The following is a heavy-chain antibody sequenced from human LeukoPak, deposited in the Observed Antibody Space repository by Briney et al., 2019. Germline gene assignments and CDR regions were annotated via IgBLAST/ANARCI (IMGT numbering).Heavy chain of an antibody. CDR2: IRTRPDSYAT. D-gene: IGHD1-26*01. V-gene: IGHV3-73*01. CDR1: GFSFSGSA. Sequence: GGSLRLSCAASGFSFSGSAIHWVRQASGKGLEWVGRIRTRPDSYATGYAASVKGRFTISRDDSKNTAYLQMNSLITEDTAVYYCASSGSYYRDNWGQGTLVTVSS. CDR3: ASSGSYYRDN. J-gene: IGHJ4*02.